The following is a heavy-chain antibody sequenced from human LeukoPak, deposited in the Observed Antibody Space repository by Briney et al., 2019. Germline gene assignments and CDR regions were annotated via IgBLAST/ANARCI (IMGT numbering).Heavy chain of an antibody. CDR1: GGSFRGYY. Sequence: SETLSLTCAVYGGSFRGYYWSWIRQPPGKGLEWIGEINHSGSTNYNPSLKSRVTISVDTSKNQFSLKMSSVTAADTAVYYCAGNEYSYGLDYWGQGTLVTVSS. J-gene: IGHJ4*02. D-gene: IGHD5-18*01. V-gene: IGHV4-34*01. CDR2: INHSGST. CDR3: AGNEYSYGLDY.